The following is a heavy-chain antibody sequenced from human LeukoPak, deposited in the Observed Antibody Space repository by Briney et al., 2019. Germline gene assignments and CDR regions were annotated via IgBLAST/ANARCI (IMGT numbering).Heavy chain of an antibody. D-gene: IGHD5-12*01. J-gene: IGHJ4*02. CDR1: GFTFRTSW. CDR2: INDDGSTT. V-gene: IGHV3-74*01. Sequence: GGSLRLSCAASGFTFRTSWMHWVRQAPGKGLVWVSRINDDGSTTNYADSVKGRFTTSRDNAKNTLYLQMNSLRAEDTAVYYCVRAIVYSAYDYLCYWGQGSLVAVSS. CDR3: VRAIVYSAYDYLCY.